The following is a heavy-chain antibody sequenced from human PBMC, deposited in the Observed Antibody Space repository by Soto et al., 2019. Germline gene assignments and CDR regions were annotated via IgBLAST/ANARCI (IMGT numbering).Heavy chain of an antibody. V-gene: IGHV1-18*01. CDR2: ISAYNGNT. J-gene: IGHJ3*02. Sequence: GESLKISCKASGYTFTSYGISWVRQAPGQGLEWMGWISAYNGNTNYAQKLQGRVTMTTDTSTSTAYMELRSLRSDDTAVYYCARRHYSSGWSGMGDAFDIWGQGTMVTVSS. CDR1: GYTFTSYG. D-gene: IGHD6-19*01. CDR3: ARRHYSSGWSGMGDAFDI.